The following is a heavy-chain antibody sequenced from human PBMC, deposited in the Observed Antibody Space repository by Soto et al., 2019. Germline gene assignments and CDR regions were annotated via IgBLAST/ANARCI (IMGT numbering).Heavy chain of an antibody. V-gene: IGHV3-53*01. CDR2: IYSGAST. Sequence: GSLRLSCAASGFTVSSNYMSWVRQAPGKGLEWVSVIYSGASTYYADSVKGRFTISRGNSKSTLYLQMNSLRAEDTALYYCAKGRSYYYYGVDVWGQGTTVTVSS. CDR3: AKGRSYYYYGVDV. J-gene: IGHJ6*02. CDR1: GFTVSSNY.